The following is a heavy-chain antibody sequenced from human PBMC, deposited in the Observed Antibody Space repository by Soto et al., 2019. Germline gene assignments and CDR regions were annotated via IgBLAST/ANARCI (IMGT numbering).Heavy chain of an antibody. V-gene: IGHV4-59*01. J-gene: IGHJ6*02. D-gene: IGHD2-2*02. CDR2: IYYSGST. Sequence: PSETLSLTCTVSGGSISSYYWSWIRQPPGKGLEWIGYIYYSGSTNYNPSLKSRVTISVDTSKNQFSLKLSSVTAADTAVYYCARAQASPPAIYYYGMDVWGQGTTVTVSS. CDR1: GGSISSYY. CDR3: ARAQASPPAIYYYGMDV.